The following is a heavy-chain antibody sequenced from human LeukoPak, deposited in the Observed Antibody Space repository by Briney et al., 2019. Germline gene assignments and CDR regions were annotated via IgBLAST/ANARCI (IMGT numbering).Heavy chain of an antibody. CDR1: GGSISSSSYY. D-gene: IGHD2-8*01. CDR3: ASHKYCTNGVCLPRLYYYYMDV. Sequence: PSETLSLTCTVSGGSISSSSYYWGWIRQPPGKGLEWIGSIYYSGSTYYNPSLKSRVTISVDTSKNQSSLKLSSVTAADTAVYYCASHKYCTNGVCLPRLYYYYMDVWGKGTTVTVSS. J-gene: IGHJ6*03. V-gene: IGHV4-39*01. CDR2: IYYSGST.